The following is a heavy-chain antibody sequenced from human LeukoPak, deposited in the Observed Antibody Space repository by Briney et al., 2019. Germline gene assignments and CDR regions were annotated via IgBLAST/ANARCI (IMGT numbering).Heavy chain of an antibody. Sequence: PGESLKISCKGSGYTFTSYDINWVRQATGQGLEWMGWMNPNSGNTGYAQKFQGRVTMTRNTSISTAYMELSSLRSEDTAVYYCARLSGSSDAFDIWGQGTMVTVSS. CDR1: GYTFTSYD. CDR2: MNPNSGNT. D-gene: IGHD1-26*01. CDR3: ARLSGSSDAFDI. J-gene: IGHJ3*02. V-gene: IGHV1-8*01.